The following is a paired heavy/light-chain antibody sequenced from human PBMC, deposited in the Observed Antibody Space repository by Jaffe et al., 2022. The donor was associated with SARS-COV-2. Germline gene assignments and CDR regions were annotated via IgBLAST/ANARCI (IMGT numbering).Light chain of an antibody. V-gene: IGKV1-16*01. J-gene: IGKJ1*01. Sequence: DIQMTQSPSSLSASVGDRITITCRASQGISNYLAWFQQKPGKAPKSLIYAASSLQSGVPSRFSGSGSGTDFTLTISSLQPEDFATYYCQQYSGYPRTFGQGTKVEVK. CDR1: QGISNY. CDR3: QQYSGYPRT. CDR2: AAS.
Heavy chain of an antibody. Sequence: EVQLVESGGGLVQPGGSLRLSCAASGFTFSGYWMSWVRQAPGKGLEWVANIKTEGNEKHHADSVKDRFTISRDNAKNSLFLQMNSLGAEDTAVYYCVRGGWHCDYWGQGTLVTVSS. V-gene: IGHV3-7*04. CDR2: IKTEGNEK. CDR1: GFTFSGYW. CDR3: VRGGWHCDY. J-gene: IGHJ4*02. D-gene: IGHD6-19*01.